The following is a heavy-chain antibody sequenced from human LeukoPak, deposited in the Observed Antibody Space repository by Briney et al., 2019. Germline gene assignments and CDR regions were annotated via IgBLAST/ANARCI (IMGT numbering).Heavy chain of an antibody. D-gene: IGHD3-3*01. Sequence: GGSLRLSCAASGFSVTSNYMSWVRQAPGKGLEWVSVIYSGGSTNYADSVKGRFTISRDNSKNTLYLQMNSLRAEDTAVYYCARDLAIFGVVTWGSAYYFDYWGQGTLVTVSS. CDR1: GFSVTSNY. CDR3: ARDLAIFGVVTWGSAYYFDY. CDR2: IYSGGST. J-gene: IGHJ4*02. V-gene: IGHV3-53*01.